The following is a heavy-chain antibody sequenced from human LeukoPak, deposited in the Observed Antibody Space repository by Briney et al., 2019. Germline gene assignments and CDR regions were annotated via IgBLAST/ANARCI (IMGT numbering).Heavy chain of an antibody. Sequence: GGSLRLSCAASGFTFSSYEMNWVRQAPGKGLEWVSYISSSGSTIYYADSVKGRFTISRDNAKNSLYLQMNSLRAEDTAVYYYATDHPGGSYYYYYGMDVWGQGTTVTVSS. J-gene: IGHJ6*02. V-gene: IGHV3-48*03. D-gene: IGHD1-26*01. CDR2: ISSSGSTI. CDR3: ATDHPGGSYYYYYGMDV. CDR1: GFTFSSYE.